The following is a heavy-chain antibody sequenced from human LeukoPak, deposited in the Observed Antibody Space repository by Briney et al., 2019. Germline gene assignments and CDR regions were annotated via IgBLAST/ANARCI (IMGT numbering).Heavy chain of an antibody. V-gene: IGHV4-61*02. Sequence: PSETLSLTCTVSGGSISSGSYYWCWIRQPAGKGLEWIGRIYTSGSTNYNPSLKSRVTISADTSKNQFSLKLTSVTAAGTAVYYCARDGDSGDYAYWGQGTLVTVSS. CDR2: IYTSGST. CDR3: ARDGDSGDYAY. J-gene: IGHJ4*02. CDR1: GGSISSGSYY. D-gene: IGHD4-17*01.